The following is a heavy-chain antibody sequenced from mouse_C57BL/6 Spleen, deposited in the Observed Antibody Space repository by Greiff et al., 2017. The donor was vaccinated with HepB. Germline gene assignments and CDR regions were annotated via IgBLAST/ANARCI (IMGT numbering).Heavy chain of an antibody. Sequence: EVKVEESGGGLVKPGGSLKLSCAASGFTFSDYGMHWVRQAPEKGLEWVAYISSGSSTIYYADTVKGRFTISRDNAKNTLFLQMTSLRSEDTAMYYCARTLDGYYGFAYWGQGTLVTVSA. D-gene: IGHD2-3*01. V-gene: IGHV5-17*01. CDR3: ARTLDGYYGFAY. CDR2: ISSGSSTI. J-gene: IGHJ3*01. CDR1: GFTFSDYG.